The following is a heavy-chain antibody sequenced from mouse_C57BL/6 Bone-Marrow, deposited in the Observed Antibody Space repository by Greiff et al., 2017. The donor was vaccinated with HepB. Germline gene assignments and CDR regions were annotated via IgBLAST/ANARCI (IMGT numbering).Heavy chain of an antibody. CDR2: IYPGSGST. CDR3: ARAYGSSSFFDY. D-gene: IGHD1-1*01. V-gene: IGHV1-55*01. CDR1: GYTFTSYW. J-gene: IGHJ2*01. Sequence: QVQLQQPGAELVKPGASVKMSCKASGYTFTSYWITWVKQRPGQGLEWIGDIYPGSGSTNYNEKFKSKATLTVDTSSSTAYMQLSSLTSEDSAVYYWARAYGSSSFFDYWGQGTTLTVSS.